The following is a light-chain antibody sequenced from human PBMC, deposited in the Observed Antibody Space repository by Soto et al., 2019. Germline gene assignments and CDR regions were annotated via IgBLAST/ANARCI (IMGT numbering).Light chain of an antibody. CDR2: AAS. CDR1: QAISTR. V-gene: IGKV1D-12*01. J-gene: IGKJ1*01. Sequence: DLQMTQSPSSVSASVGDRVTITCRASQAISTRLAWYQQKPGKAPKLLIYAASNLQTGVPSRFSGSGSGTDFTLTISSLQPEDFATYYCQQANSFPRTFGQGTKVEIK. CDR3: QQANSFPRT.